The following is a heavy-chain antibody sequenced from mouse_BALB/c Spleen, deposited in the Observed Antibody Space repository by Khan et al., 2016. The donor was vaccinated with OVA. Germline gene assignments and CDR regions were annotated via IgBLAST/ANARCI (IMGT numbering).Heavy chain of an antibody. D-gene: IGHD2-1*01. CDR1: GYTFPSYW. CDR3: ARGYFGNYEFVY. J-gene: IGHJ3*01. Sequence: QVQLQQSGAELVKPGTSVKLSCKTSGYTFPSYWIQWVKQRPGQGLGWIGQIFPGTGTTYYNANFKDKATLTVDTSSNSSYMQLTSLTSEDSAVYCCARGYFGNYEFVYWGQGTLVTVSP. CDR2: IFPGTGTT. V-gene: IGHV1S132*01.